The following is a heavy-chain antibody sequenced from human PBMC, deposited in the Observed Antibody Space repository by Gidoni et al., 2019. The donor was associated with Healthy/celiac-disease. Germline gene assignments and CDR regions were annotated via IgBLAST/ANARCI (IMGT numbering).Heavy chain of an antibody. CDR2: IYYSGST. J-gene: IGHJ5*02. D-gene: IGHD3-9*01. Sequence: QVQLQESGPGLVKPSQTLSLTCTVSGGSISSGDYYWSWIRQPPGKGLEWIGYIYYSGSTYYNPSLKSRVTISVDTSKNQFSLKLSSVTAADTAVYYCARAVDTMYDILTGYRHWFDPWGQGTLVTVSS. V-gene: IGHV4-30-4*01. CDR3: ARAVDTMYDILTGYRHWFDP. CDR1: GGSISSGDYY.